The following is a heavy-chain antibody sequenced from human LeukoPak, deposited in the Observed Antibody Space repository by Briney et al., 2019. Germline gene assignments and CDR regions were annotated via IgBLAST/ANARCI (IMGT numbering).Heavy chain of an antibody. J-gene: IGHJ4*02. Sequence: SVQVSCKASGGTFSSYAISWVRQAPGQGLEWMGRIIPILGIANYAQKFQGRVTITADKSTSTAYMELSSLRSEDTAVYYCARGTDIAAAGMVGYWGQGTLVTVSS. CDR2: IIPILGIA. V-gene: IGHV1-69*04. D-gene: IGHD6-13*01. CDR1: GGTFSSYA. CDR3: ARGTDIAAAGMVGY.